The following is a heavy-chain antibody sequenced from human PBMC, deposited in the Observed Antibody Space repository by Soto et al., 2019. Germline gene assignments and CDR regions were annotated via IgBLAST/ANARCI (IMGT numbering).Heavy chain of an antibody. V-gene: IGHV4-4*07. J-gene: IGHJ5*02. CDR1: GASISGFY. Sequence: SETLSLTCTVSGASISGFYCSWIRKSAGKGLEWIGRIYATGTTDYNPSLKSRVMMSVDTSKKQFSLKLRSVTAADTAVYYCVRDGTKTLREWVDPWGKGISVTV. CDR3: VRDGTKTLREWVDP. CDR2: IYATGTT. D-gene: IGHD1-1*01.